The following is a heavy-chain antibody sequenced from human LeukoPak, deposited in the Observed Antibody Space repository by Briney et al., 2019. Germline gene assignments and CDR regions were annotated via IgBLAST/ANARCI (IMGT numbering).Heavy chain of an antibody. J-gene: IGHJ4*02. CDR1: GFTFSNYA. CDR2: ISTTGIAT. V-gene: IGHV3-23*01. Sequence: SGGSLRLSCATSGFTFSNYAMSWVRQAPGKGLEWVSAISTTGIATYYADSVKGRFTISRDNSKNTLYLQMNSLRGEDTAVYYCARDPSSRGGFDYWGQGTLVTVSS. D-gene: IGHD6-13*01. CDR3: ARDPSSRGGFDY.